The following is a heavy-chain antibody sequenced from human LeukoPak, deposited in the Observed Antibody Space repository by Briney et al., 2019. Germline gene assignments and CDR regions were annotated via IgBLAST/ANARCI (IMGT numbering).Heavy chain of an antibody. CDR3: AELGITMIRGV. D-gene: IGHD3-22*01. V-gene: IGHV3-11*04. CDR2: ISPSGTDI. J-gene: IGHJ6*04. Sequence: GGSLRLSCAVSGFTFTDTYMTWIRQAPGKGLESLSYISPSGTDISYADSVKGRFTISRDNAKNSLYLQMNSLRAEDTAVYYCAELGITMIRGVWGKGTTVTISS. CDR1: GFTFTDTY.